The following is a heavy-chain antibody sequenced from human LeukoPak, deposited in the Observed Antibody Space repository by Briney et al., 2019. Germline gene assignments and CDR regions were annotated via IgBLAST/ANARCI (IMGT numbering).Heavy chain of an antibody. Sequence: SETLSLACTVSGGSISSYYWSWIRQPAGKGLEWIGRIYTSGSTNYNPSLKSRVTMSVDTSKNQFSLKLSSVTAADTAVYYCARCDEGVVVVAASQYYYYYYMDVWGKGTTVTISS. J-gene: IGHJ6*03. CDR1: GGSISSYY. CDR3: ARCDEGVVVVAASQYYYYYYMDV. D-gene: IGHD2-15*01. CDR2: IYTSGST. V-gene: IGHV4-4*07.